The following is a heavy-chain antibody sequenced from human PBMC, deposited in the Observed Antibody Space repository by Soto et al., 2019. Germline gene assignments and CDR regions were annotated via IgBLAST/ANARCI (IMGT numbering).Heavy chain of an antibody. J-gene: IGHJ5*02. CDR3: ARGQRFSDWFDH. V-gene: IGHV4-4*07. D-gene: IGHD3-3*01. CDR1: GGSITSYY. Sequence: XETLSLTCTVSGGSITSYYWTWIRQPAGKGLEWIGRVYSSGGTHYNPSLKSRVTISLDTSKNQFSLRLLSVTDADTAVYFCARGQRFSDWFDHWGQGTLVTVSS. CDR2: VYSSGGT.